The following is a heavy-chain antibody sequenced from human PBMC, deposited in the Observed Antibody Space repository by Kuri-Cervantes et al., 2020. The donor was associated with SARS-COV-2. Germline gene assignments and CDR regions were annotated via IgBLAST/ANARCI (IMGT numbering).Heavy chain of an antibody. CDR3: ARHEEQQLAIDY. D-gene: IGHD6-13*01. CDR1: GGSISSSSYY. Sequence: SETLSLTCTVSGGSISSSSYYWGWIRQPPGKGLEWIGSIYYSGSTYYNPSLKSRFTISVDTSKNQFSLKLSSVTAADTAVYYCARHEEQQLAIDYWGQGNLVTVSS. J-gene: IGHJ4*02. CDR2: IYYSGST. V-gene: IGHV4-39*01.